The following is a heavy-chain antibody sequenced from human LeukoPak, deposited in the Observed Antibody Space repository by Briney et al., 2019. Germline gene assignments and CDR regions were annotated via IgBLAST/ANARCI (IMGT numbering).Heavy chain of an antibody. CDR2: ISWDGGST. Sequence: GGSLTLSCVASGFTLDDYAMHWVRHAPGKGLEWVSLISWDGGSTYYADSVKGRFTISRHNSKTSLYRQMNSLRAEDTALYYCAKGAVEQWLVLYFDYWGQGTLVTVSS. V-gene: IGHV3-43D*04. J-gene: IGHJ4*02. CDR1: GFTLDDYA. CDR3: AKGAVEQWLVLYFDY. D-gene: IGHD6-19*01.